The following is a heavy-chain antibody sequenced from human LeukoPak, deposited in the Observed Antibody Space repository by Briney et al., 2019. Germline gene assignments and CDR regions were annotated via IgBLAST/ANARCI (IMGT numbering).Heavy chain of an antibody. D-gene: IGHD3-9*01. J-gene: IGHJ4*02. V-gene: IGHV3-30*01. CDR1: GFTFSSYA. CDR2: ISYDGSNK. CDR3: ARDPQTAYYDILTGYYTPTFDY. Sequence: GRSLRLSCAASGFTFSSYAMHWVRQAPGKGLEWVAVISYDGSNKYYADSVKGRFTISRDNSKNTLYLQMNSLRAEDTAVYYCARDPQTAYYDILTGYYTPTFDYSGQGTLVTVSS.